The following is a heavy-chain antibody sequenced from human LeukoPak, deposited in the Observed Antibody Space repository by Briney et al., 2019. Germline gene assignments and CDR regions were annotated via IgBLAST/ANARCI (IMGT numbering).Heavy chain of an antibody. CDR2: INHSGST. D-gene: IGHD3-22*01. Sequence: KTSETLSLTCAVYGGSFSGYYWSWIRQPPGKGLEWIGEINHSGSTNYNPSLKSRVTISVDRSKNQFSLKLSSVTAADTAVYYCASHFTYYYDSSGYYYRNSDAFDIWGQGTMVTVSS. V-gene: IGHV4-34*01. J-gene: IGHJ3*02. CDR3: ASHFTYYYDSSGYYYRNSDAFDI. CDR1: GGSFSGYY.